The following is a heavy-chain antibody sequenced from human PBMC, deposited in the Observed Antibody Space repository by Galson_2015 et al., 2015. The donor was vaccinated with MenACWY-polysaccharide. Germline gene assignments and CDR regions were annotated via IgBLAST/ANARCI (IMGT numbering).Heavy chain of an antibody. D-gene: IGHD2-21*01. CDR2: IQYDGTNK. V-gene: IGHV3-33*01. J-gene: IGHJ3*01. CDR1: GLRFSGSG. Sequence: SLRLSCAASGLRFSGSGMHWVRQAPGKGLEWVAVIQYDGTNKVYADSVKGRFSISRDNSKNTLYLEMNSLRAEDTALYYCAREGSRIVFQAVEGWGQGTMVTVSS. CDR3: AREGSRIVFQAVEG.